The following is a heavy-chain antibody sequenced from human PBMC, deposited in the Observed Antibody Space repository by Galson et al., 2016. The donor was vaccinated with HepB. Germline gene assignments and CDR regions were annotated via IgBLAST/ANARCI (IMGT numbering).Heavy chain of an antibody. CDR1: GYTFTTYA. CDR3: VRDHYDSSGYPYSWFDP. D-gene: IGHD3-22*01. V-gene: IGHV1-3*01. CDR2: INAGNGNT. Sequence: SVKVSCKASGYTFTTYAMYWVRQAPGQRLEWMGWINAGNGNTKYSQKFQGRVTITRDTSASTAYMELSSLRSEDTAVYYCVRDHYDSSGYPYSWFDPWGQGTLVTVSS. J-gene: IGHJ5*02.